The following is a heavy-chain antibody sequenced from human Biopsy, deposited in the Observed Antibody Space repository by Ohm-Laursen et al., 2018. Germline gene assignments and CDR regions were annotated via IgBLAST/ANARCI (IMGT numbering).Heavy chain of an antibody. V-gene: IGHV4-34*01. Sequence: ETLSLTCAVNGESSSGYFWNWIRQPPGKGLEWIGEINHSGRTNYNPSLKSRVTISVDTSKNQFSLKVRSVTAADTAVYYCVRGVDYYDPYHYYALDVWGQGTTVTVSS. CDR3: VRGVDYYDPYHYYALDV. CDR1: GESSSGYF. J-gene: IGHJ6*02. D-gene: IGHD3-22*01. CDR2: INHSGRT.